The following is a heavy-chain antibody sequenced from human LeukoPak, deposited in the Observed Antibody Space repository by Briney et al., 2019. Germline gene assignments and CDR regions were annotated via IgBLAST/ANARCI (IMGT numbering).Heavy chain of an antibody. V-gene: IGHV1-18*01. CDR1: GYTFTSYG. CDR2: ISAYNGNT. CDR3: ARSSPMTTDAFDI. J-gene: IGHJ3*02. D-gene: IGHD4-17*01. Sequence: ASVKVSCKASGYTFTSYGISWVRQAPGQGLEWMGWISAYNGNTNYAQKLQGRVTMTTDTSTSTAHMELRSLRSDDTAVYYCARSSPMTTDAFDIWGQGTMVTVSS.